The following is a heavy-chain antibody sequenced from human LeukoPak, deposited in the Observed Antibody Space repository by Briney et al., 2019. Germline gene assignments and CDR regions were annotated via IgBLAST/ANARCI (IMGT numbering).Heavy chain of an antibody. J-gene: IGHJ4*02. CDR1: GFTFSNFW. V-gene: IGHV3-7*01. CDR2: IKQDGSEK. CDR3: ATCRDGYKSRD. D-gene: IGHD5-24*01. Sequence: GGSLRLSCAASGFTFSNFWMSWVRQAPGKGLEWVANIKQDGSEKYYVDSVKGRFTISRDNAQNSLYLQMNSLRAEDTAVYYRATCRDGYKSRDWGQGTLVTVSS.